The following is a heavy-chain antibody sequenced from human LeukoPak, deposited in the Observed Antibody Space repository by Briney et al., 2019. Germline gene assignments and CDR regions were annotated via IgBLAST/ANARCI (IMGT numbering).Heavy chain of an antibody. D-gene: IGHD6-19*01. CDR2: FDPEDGET. Sequence: ASVNVSCTVSGYTLTELSMHWVRQAPGKGLEWMGGFDPEDGETIYAQKFQGRVTMTEDTSTDTAYMELSSLRSEDTAVYYCATAVAGTLLPPFYWGQGTLVTVSS. V-gene: IGHV1-24*01. CDR1: GYTLTELS. J-gene: IGHJ4*02. CDR3: ATAVAGTLLPPFY.